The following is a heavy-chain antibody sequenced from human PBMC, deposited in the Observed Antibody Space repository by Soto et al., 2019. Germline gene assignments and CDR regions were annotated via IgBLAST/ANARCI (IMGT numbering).Heavy chain of an antibody. CDR3: ARDSGPMVLGVINYCCYGMDV. D-gene: IGHD3-10*01. CDR1: GGTFSSYA. J-gene: IGHJ6*01. Sequence: QVQLVQSGAEVKKPGSSVKVSCKASGGTFSSYAISWVRQAPGQGLEWMGGIIPIFGTANYAQKFQGRVTITADESTSKAYMELSSLRSEDSAMYSCARDSGPMVLGVINYCCYGMDVWGQGTTVTVSS. CDR2: IIPIFGTA. V-gene: IGHV1-69*01.